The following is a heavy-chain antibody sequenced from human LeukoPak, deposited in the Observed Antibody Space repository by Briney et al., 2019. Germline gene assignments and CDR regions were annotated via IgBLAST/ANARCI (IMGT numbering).Heavy chain of an antibody. V-gene: IGHV3-30*02. CDR1: GFTFSSYG. J-gene: IGHJ3*02. CDR2: IRYDGSNK. CDR3: ARDPPQRLLRVLFAFDI. Sequence: GGSLRLSCAASGFTFSSYGMHWVRQAPGKGLEWVAFIRYDGSNKYYADSVKGRFTISRDNSKNTLYLQMNSLRAEDTAVYYCARDPPQRLLRVLFAFDIWGQGTMVTVSS. D-gene: IGHD2-21*02.